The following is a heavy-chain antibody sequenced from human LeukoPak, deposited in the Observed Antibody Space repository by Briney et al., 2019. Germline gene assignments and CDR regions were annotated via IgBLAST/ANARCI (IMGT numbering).Heavy chain of an antibody. V-gene: IGHV1-18*01. D-gene: IGHD3-22*01. CDR2: ISAYNGNT. CDR1: GYTFTSYG. Sequence: ASVKVSCKASGYTFTSYGISGVRQAPGQGLEWIGWISAYNGNTNYAQKLQGRVTMTTDTSTSTAYMELRSLRSDDTAVYYCARDIYSYYYDSNGYPNHRGRLDYWGQGTLVTVSS. J-gene: IGHJ4*02. CDR3: ARDIYSYYYDSNGYPNHRGRLDY.